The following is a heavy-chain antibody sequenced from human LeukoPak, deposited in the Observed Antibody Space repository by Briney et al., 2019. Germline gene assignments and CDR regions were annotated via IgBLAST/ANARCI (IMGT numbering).Heavy chain of an antibody. CDR3: ARTYDILTGWDY. D-gene: IGHD3-9*01. CDR2: IIPIFGTA. CDR1: GGTFSSYA. V-gene: IGHV1-69*05. J-gene: IGHJ4*02. Sequence: VASVKVSCKASGGTFSSYAISWVRQAPGQGLEWMGGIIPIFGTANYAQKFQGRVTITTAESTSTAYMELSSLRSEDTAVYYCARTYDILTGWDYWGQGTLVTVSS.